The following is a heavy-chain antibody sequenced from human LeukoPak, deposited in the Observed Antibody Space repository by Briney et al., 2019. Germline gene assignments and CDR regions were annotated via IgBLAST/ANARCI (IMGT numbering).Heavy chain of an antibody. V-gene: IGHV4-39*01. CDR3: ARSRGYGFNCFDY. D-gene: IGHD5-18*01. CDR2: IYYSGST. J-gene: IGHJ4*02. Sequence: SETLSLTCTVSGGSISRSSYYWGSIRQPPGKGLEWITTIYYSGSTYYNPSLKSRVTISVDTSKNQFSLKLSSVTAADTALYYCARSRGYGFNCFDYWGQGTLVTVSS. CDR1: GGSISRSSYY.